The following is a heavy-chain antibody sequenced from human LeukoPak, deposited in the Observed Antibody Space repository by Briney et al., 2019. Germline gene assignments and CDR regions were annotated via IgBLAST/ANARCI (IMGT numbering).Heavy chain of an antibody. CDR2: ISAYNGNT. J-gene: IGHJ6*03. D-gene: IGHD6-13*01. Sequence: ASVKVSCKASGYTFTSYGISWVRQAPGQGLEWMGWISAYNGNTNYAQKLQGRVTMTTDTSTSTAYMELRSLRSDDTAVYYCARAIAAAALNKNYYYYYYMDVWGKGTTVTVSS. CDR3: ARAIAAAALNKNYYYYYYMDV. CDR1: GYTFTSYG. V-gene: IGHV1-18*01.